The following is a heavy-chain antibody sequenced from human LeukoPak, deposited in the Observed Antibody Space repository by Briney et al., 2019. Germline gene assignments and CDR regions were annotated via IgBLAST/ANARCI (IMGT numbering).Heavy chain of an antibody. CDR3: ARGREWLFYFDY. D-gene: IGHD6-19*01. J-gene: IGHJ4*02. CDR2: IYYSGST. V-gene: IGHV4-59*01. Sequence: SETLSLTCTVSGGSISGYYWSWIRQPPGKGLEWIGDIYYSGSTNYNPSLKSRVTISVDTSKNQFSLKLSSVTAADTAVYYCARGREWLFYFDYWGQGTLVTVSS. CDR1: GGSISGYY.